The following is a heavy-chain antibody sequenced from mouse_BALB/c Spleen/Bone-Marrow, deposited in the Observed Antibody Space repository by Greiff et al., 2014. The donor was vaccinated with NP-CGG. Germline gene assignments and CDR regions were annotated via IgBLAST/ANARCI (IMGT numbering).Heavy chain of an antibody. V-gene: IGHV14-3*02. J-gene: IGHJ3*01. D-gene: IGHD1-1*01. CDR2: IDPANGNT. Sequence: VQLKDSGAELVKPGASVKLSCTASGFNIKDTYMHWVKQRPEQGLEWIGRIDPANGNTKYDPKFQGKATITADTPSNTAYLQLSSLTSEDTAVYYCATYYYGSSWGFAYWGQGTLVTVSA. CDR3: ATYYYGSSWGFAY. CDR1: GFNIKDTY.